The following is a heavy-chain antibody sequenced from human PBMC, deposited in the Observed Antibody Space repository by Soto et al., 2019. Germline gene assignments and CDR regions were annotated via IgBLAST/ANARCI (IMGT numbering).Heavy chain of an antibody. D-gene: IGHD4-17*01. Sequence: GGSLRLSCAAAGFSFSSYGMHWVRQAPGKGLEWVTLIWYDGSNKYYADSVKGRFTISRDNSKNTLYLQMNSLRAEDTAMYYCARASTVVTPNFDYWGQGTRVTVS. CDR1: GFSFSSYG. CDR2: IWYDGSNK. V-gene: IGHV3-33*01. J-gene: IGHJ4*02. CDR3: ARASTVVTPNFDY.